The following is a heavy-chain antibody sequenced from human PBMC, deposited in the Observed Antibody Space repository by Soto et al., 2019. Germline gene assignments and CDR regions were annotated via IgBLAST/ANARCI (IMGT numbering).Heavy chain of an antibody. CDR2: IYSGGST. Sequence: GGSLRLSCAASGFTVSSNYMSWVRQAPGKGLEWVSVIYSGGSTYYADSVKGRFTISRDNSKNTLYLQMNSLRAEDTAVYYCARYGNYYDSSGYYIDYWGQGTLVTVSS. CDR1: GFTVSSNY. J-gene: IGHJ4*02. D-gene: IGHD3-22*01. CDR3: ARYGNYYDSSGYYIDY. V-gene: IGHV3-53*01.